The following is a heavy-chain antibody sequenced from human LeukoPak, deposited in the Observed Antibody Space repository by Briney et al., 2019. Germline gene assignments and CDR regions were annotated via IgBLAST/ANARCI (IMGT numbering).Heavy chain of an antibody. CDR1: GGSISSGDYY. Sequence: SETLSLTCTVSGGSISSGDYYWSWIRQPPGKGLEWIGYIYYSGSTYYNPSLKSRVTISVDTSRNQFSLKLSSVTAADTAVYYCARDTNIYYYDSSGYSFDAFDIWGQGTMVTVSS. D-gene: IGHD3-22*01. CDR3: ARDTNIYYYDSSGYSFDAFDI. J-gene: IGHJ3*02. V-gene: IGHV4-30-4*01. CDR2: IYYSGST.